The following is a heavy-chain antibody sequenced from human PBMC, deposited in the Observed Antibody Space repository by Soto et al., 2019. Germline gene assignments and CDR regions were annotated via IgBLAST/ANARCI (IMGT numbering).Heavy chain of an antibody. CDR2: IRSKANSYAT. Sequence: EVQLVESGGGLVQPGGSLKLSCAASGFTFSGSAMHWVRQASGKGLEWVGRIRSKANSYATAYAASVKGRFTISRDDSKNTAYLQMNSLKTEVTAVYYCTPFTPFRDYWGQGTLVTVSS. CDR1: GFTFSGSA. V-gene: IGHV3-73*02. CDR3: TPFTPFRDY. J-gene: IGHJ4*02.